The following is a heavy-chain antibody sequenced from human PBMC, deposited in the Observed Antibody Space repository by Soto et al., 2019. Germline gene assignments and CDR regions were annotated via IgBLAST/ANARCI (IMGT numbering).Heavy chain of an antibody. J-gene: IGHJ6*02. CDR2: IFPGDSDT. CDR3: ARHILTGYPKPYYYGMDV. V-gene: IGHV5-51*01. Sequence: GESLKISCKGSGYSFSTYWIGWVRQMPGKGLEWMGIIFPGDSDTRYSPSFQGQVTISADKSISTAYLQWSSLKASDTAMYYCARHILTGYPKPYYYGMDVWGQGTTVTVS. D-gene: IGHD3-9*01. CDR1: GYSFSTYW.